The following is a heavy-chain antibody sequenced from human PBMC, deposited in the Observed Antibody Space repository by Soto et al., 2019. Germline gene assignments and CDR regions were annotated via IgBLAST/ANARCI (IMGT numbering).Heavy chain of an antibody. CDR2: MNQHGSDI. Sequence: HPGVSLRLSCAASGFTFSSYWMAWVRQSPGKGLEWVASMNQHGSDIQYVDSVRGRFTISRDNARNLLCLQMNNLRVEDTAIYYCATDTYCPATCYRGHGNWGQGTLVTVYS. V-gene: IGHV3-7*03. CDR1: GFTFSSYW. CDR3: ATDTYCPATCYRGHGN. J-gene: IGHJ4*02. D-gene: IGHD2-8*02.